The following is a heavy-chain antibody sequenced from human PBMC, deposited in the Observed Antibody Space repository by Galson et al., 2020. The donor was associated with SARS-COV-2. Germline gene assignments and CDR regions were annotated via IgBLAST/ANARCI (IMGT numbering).Heavy chain of an antibody. CDR2: IHHSGTT. V-gene: IGHV4-38-2*01. D-gene: IGHD3-22*01. Sequence: SQTLSLTCAVSGYSINSDFYWAWIRQHPGKGLEWIGSIHHSGTTYQNPSLKSRVAISLDTSKNQFSLNLSSVTAADTAVYYCARPSSSGYYSMWYFELCGRGTLVTVSA. J-gene: IGHJ2*01. CDR1: GYSINSDFY. CDR3: ARPSSSGYYSMWYFEL.